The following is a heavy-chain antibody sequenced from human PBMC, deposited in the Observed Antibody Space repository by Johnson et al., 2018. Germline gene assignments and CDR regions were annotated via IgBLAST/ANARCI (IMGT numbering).Heavy chain of an antibody. Sequence: QVQLVESGGGVVHPGRSXRLSCAASGFTFSNYAMHWVRQAPGKGLEWVTVISYDGSNKYYADSVRGRFTISRDNSKNTLNLQMNSLRAEDTAFYYCARSQSAYYGDYVGAEYFQHWGQGTLVTVSS. CDR3: ARSQSAYYGDYVGAEYFQH. CDR2: ISYDGSNK. CDR1: GFTFSNYA. J-gene: IGHJ1*01. D-gene: IGHD4-17*01. V-gene: IGHV3-30-3*01.